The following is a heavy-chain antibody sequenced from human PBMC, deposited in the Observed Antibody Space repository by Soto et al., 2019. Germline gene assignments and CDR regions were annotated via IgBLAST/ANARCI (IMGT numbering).Heavy chain of an antibody. Sequence: SETLSLTCAVSGGSISSSNWWSWVRQPPGKGLEWIGEIYHSGSTNYNPSLKSRVTISVDTSKNQFSLKLSSVTAADTAVYYCARDRHYGGNSGFDYWGQGTLVTVSS. J-gene: IGHJ4*02. V-gene: IGHV4-4*02. CDR2: IYHSGST. D-gene: IGHD4-17*01. CDR1: GGSISSSNW. CDR3: ARDRHYGGNSGFDY.